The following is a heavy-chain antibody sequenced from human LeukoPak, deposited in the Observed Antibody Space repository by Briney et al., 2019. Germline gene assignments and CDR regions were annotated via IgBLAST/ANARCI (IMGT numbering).Heavy chain of an antibody. CDR3: ARASLDYDFWSGYVY. V-gene: IGHV4-39*07. CDR2: IYYNGDT. Sequence: SETLSLTCTVSGGSISSSRYYWGWIRQPPGKGLEWIATIYYNGDTYYNPSLKSRVTISVDTSKNQFSLKLTSVTAADTAVYYCARASLDYDFWSGYVYWGQGTLVTVSS. CDR1: GGSISSSRYY. D-gene: IGHD3-3*01. J-gene: IGHJ4*02.